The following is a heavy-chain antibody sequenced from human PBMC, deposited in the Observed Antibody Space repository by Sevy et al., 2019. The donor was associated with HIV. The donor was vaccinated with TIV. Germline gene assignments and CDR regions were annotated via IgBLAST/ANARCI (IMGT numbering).Heavy chain of an antibody. Sequence: ASVKVSCKVSGYTLTELSMHWVRQAPGKGLEWMGGFDPEDGETIYAQKFQGRVTMTENTSTDTAYMELSSLRSEDTAVYYGATGYRMYSSLFDYWGQGTRVTVSS. V-gene: IGHV1-24*01. D-gene: IGHD6-19*01. CDR2: FDPEDGET. CDR3: ATGYRMYSSLFDY. J-gene: IGHJ4*02. CDR1: GYTLTELS.